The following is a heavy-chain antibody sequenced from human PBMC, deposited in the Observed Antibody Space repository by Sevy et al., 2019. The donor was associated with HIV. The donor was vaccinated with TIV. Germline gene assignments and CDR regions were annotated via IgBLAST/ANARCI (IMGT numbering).Heavy chain of an antibody. CDR1: GFTFSSYW. Sequence: GGSLRLSCAASGFTFSSYWMSWVRQAPGKGLEWVANIKQDGGEKYYVDSVKGRFTISRDNAKNSLYLQINSLRAVDRAVYYCAGDHAPIRRITIYGLDYGMDVWGQGTTVTVSS. CDR2: IKQDGGEK. J-gene: IGHJ6*02. CDR3: AGDHAPIRRITIYGLDYGMDV. D-gene: IGHD3-3*01. V-gene: IGHV3-7*01.